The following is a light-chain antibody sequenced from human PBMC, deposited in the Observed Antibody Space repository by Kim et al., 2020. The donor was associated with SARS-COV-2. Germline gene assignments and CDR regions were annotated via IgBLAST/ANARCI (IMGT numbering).Light chain of an antibody. CDR1: QSVSSN. V-gene: IGKV3-15*01. CDR2: AAS. Sequence: EIVMTQSPATLSVSPGERATLSCRASQSVSSNLAWYQQKPGQAPRLLIYAASTRATGIPARFSGSGSGTGFTLTISSLQSEDFAVYYCQQYNDWPRTFGQGTKVDIK. J-gene: IGKJ1*01. CDR3: QQYNDWPRT.